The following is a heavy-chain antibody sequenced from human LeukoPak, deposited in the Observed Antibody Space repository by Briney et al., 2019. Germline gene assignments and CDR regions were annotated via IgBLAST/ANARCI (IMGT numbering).Heavy chain of an antibody. Sequence: GGSLRLSCAASGFTFSSYGMHWVRQAPGKGLEWVAVISYDGSNKYYADSVKGRFTISRDNSKNTLYLQMNSLRAEDTAVYYCAKDTTVTPFDYWGQGTLVTVSS. V-gene: IGHV3-30*18. J-gene: IGHJ4*02. D-gene: IGHD4-11*01. CDR1: GFTFSSYG. CDR2: ISYDGSNK. CDR3: AKDTTVTPFDY.